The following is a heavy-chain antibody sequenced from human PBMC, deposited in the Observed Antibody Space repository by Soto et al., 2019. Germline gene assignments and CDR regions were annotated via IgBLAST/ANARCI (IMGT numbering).Heavy chain of an antibody. D-gene: IGHD5-12*01. J-gene: IGHJ4*02. CDR1: GGSLSGYY. V-gene: IGHV4-34*01. Sequence: QVQLQQWGAGLLKPSETLSLTCVVYGGSLSGYYWSWIRQPPGKGLEWIGEIKDGGLTNYSPSPKSRAAISADRPKNQFSLKLYSVTAADTAVYYCARGQEGVVATHWDQGSLVTVSS. CDR2: IKDGGLT. CDR3: ARGQEGVVATH.